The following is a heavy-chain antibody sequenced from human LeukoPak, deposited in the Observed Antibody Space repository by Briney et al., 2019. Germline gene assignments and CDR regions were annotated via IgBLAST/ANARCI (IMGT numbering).Heavy chain of an antibody. Sequence: GGSLRLSCGASGFTFSKYGMHWVRQAPGKGLEWVATISYDETEKNYADSVKGRFIISRDNSKNTLFLQMNTLKTEDTAVYYCAKDSVWFGDVLGGMDVWGQGTTVSVSS. V-gene: IGHV3-30*18. CDR1: GFTFSKYG. CDR3: AKDSVWFGDVLGGMDV. CDR2: ISYDETEK. D-gene: IGHD3-10*01. J-gene: IGHJ6*02.